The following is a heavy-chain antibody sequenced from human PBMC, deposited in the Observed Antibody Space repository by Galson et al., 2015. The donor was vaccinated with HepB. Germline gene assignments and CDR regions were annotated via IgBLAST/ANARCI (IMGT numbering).Heavy chain of an antibody. CDR1: GFTFSSYS. CDR2: IKEDETEK. Sequence: SLRLSCAASGFTFSSYSMNWVRQAPGKGLEWVATIKEDETEKYYVGSVRGRFNISRDNAKNSLYLKMNSLRAGDTGVYFCARDLGLDYGDNAVVDYWGQGTLVIVSS. D-gene: IGHD4-17*01. CDR3: ARDLGLDYGDNAVVDY. V-gene: IGHV3-7*01. J-gene: IGHJ4*02.